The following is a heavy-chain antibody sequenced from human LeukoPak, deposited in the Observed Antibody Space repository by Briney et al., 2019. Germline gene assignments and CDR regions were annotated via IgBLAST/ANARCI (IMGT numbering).Heavy chain of an antibody. D-gene: IGHD4-17*01. CDR3: ALGGTTVTTWFDP. J-gene: IGHJ5*02. CDR2: INHSGST. Sequence: SETLSLTCAVYGGSFSGYYWSWIRQPPGKGLEWIGEINHSGSTNYNPSLKSRVTISVDTSKNQFFLKLSSVTAADTAVYYCALGGTTVTTWFDPWGQGTLVTVSS. CDR1: GGSFSGYY. V-gene: IGHV4-34*01.